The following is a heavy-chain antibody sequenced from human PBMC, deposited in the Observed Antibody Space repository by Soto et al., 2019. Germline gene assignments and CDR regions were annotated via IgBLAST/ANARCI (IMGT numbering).Heavy chain of an antibody. CDR2: ISAYNGNT. CDR3: ERDWGYSSTPFDY. D-gene: IGHD6-13*01. J-gene: IGHJ4*02. Sequence: SAKFSCTTAGSTFTSYGISCVGHGPGQVLEWVGCISAYNGNTNYAQKLQGRVTMTTDTSTSTAYMELRSLRSDDTAVYYCERDWGYSSTPFDYWGQGTLVTGSP. V-gene: IGHV1-18*04. CDR1: GSTFTSYG.